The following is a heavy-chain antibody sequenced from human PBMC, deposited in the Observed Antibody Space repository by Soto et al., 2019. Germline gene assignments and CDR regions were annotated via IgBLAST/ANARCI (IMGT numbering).Heavy chain of an antibody. CDR3: VRAIPSQYTTNRRYCYFEL. CDR2: ISGSGSST. J-gene: IGHJ2*01. CDR1: GFTFNKHS. V-gene: IGHV3-23*01. D-gene: IGHD2-21*01. Sequence: GGSLRLSGVAPGFTFNKHSLAWVRQAPGKGLEWVSAISGSGSSTYVSDSVKGRFTISRDNSNNTLYLQMNSLRADDTALYFSVRAIPSQYTTNRRYCYFELFGRGTQVTVCS.